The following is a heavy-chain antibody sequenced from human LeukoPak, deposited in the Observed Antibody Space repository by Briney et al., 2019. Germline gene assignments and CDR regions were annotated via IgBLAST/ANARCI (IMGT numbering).Heavy chain of an antibody. CDR1: GGSISSSSYY. Sequence: SETLSLTCTVSGGSISSSSYYWDWIRQPPGKGLEWIGSIYYTGSTFYNPSLKSRVTIFVDTSKNQFSLKLTSVTAADTAVYYCARRDYGDYRFGYWGQGTLVAVSS. CDR3: ARRDYGDYRFGY. CDR2: IYYTGST. J-gene: IGHJ4*02. V-gene: IGHV4-39*01. D-gene: IGHD4-17*01.